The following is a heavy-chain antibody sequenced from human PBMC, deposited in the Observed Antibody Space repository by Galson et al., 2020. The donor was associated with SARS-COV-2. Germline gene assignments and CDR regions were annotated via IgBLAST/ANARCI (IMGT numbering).Heavy chain of an antibody. J-gene: IGHJ5*02. CDR3: ARGFTVTTLYDP. Sequence: ASVKVSCKASGYTFTSYDINWVRQATGQGLEWMGWMNPNSGNTGYAQKFQGRVTMTRNTSISTAYMELSSLRSEDTAVYYCARGFTVTTLYDPWGQGTLVTGSS. CDR2: MNPNSGNT. CDR1: GYTFTSYD. D-gene: IGHD4-4*01. V-gene: IGHV1-8*01.